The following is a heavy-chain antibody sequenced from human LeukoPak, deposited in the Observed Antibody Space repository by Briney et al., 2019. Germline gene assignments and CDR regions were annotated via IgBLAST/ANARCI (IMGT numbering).Heavy chain of an antibody. CDR2: ISSSGSTI. CDR3: ARAVRDVLNGDFIDY. V-gene: IGHV3-11*04. J-gene: IGHJ4*02. D-gene: IGHD4-17*01. Sequence: LSLTCAVSGGSISSGGYSWSWIRQPPGKGLEWVSYISSSGSTIYYADSVKGRFTISRDNAKNSLYLQMNSLRAEGTAVYYCARAVRDVLNGDFIDYWGQGTLVTVSS. CDR1: GGSISSGGYS.